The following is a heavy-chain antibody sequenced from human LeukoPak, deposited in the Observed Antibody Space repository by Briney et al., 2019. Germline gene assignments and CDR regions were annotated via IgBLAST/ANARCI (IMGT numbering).Heavy chain of an antibody. CDR1: GFTFSNYA. CDR3: ARESYYYGSGLDY. CDR2: LSNSGGRT. V-gene: IGHV3-23*01. Sequence: GGSLRLSCAASGFTFSNYAMTWVRQAPGRGLEWVSSLSNSGGRTYYADSVKGRFTISRDNAKNSLYLQMNSLRAEDTALYYCARESYYYGSGLDYWGQGTLVTVSS. J-gene: IGHJ4*02. D-gene: IGHD3-10*01.